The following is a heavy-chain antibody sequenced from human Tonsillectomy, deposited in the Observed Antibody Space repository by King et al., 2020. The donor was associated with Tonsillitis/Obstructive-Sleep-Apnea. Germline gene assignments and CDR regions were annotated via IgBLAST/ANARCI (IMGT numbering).Heavy chain of an antibody. CDR2: ISSSGLTI. CDR3: AREGGRAAHTEDEYEYDKDG. Sequence: VQLVESGGGLVQPGGSLRLSCAASGFTFSSYEMNWVRQAPGKGLEWVSYISSSGLTIFYADSVKGRFTISRDNAKNSLYLQMNSLRAEETAVYYCAREGGRAAHTEDEYEYDKDGWGKGTTVTVSS. V-gene: IGHV3-48*03. J-gene: IGHJ6*03. CDR1: GFTFSSYE. D-gene: IGHD6-13*01.